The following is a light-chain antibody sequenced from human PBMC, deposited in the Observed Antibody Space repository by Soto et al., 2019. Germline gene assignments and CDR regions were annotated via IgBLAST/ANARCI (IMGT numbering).Light chain of an antibody. CDR2: EVS. J-gene: IGLJ1*01. Sequence: QSVLTQPASVSGSPGQSITISCTGTSSDVGGYNYVSWYQQHPGKAPKLMIYEVSNRPSGVSNRFSGYKSGNTASLSISGLQTEDEATYYCSSFTTSSTLVFGTGTKVTVL. CDR3: SSFTTSSTLV. V-gene: IGLV2-14*01. CDR1: SSDVGGYNY.